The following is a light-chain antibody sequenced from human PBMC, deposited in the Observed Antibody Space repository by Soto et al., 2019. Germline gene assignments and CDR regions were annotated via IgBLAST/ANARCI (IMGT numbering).Light chain of an antibody. CDR2: GSS. CDR3: QQYNNWPYT. Sequence: EIVMTQSPATLSVSPGERATLSCRASQSVSSNLAWHHQKPGQAPRLLIYGSSTRATGIPARFSGSESGTEFTLTISSLQSEDFAVYYCQQYNNWPYTFGQGTKLEIK. J-gene: IGKJ2*01. V-gene: IGKV3-15*01. CDR1: QSVSSN.